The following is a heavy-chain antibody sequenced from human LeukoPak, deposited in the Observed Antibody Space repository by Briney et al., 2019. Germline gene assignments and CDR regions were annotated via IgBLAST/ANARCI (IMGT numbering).Heavy chain of an antibody. CDR3: ARARRSSIKRDYYYYMDV. V-gene: IGHV1-8*03. CDR1: GYTFTSYD. CDR2: MNPNSGNT. J-gene: IGHJ6*03. Sequence: ASVKVSCKASGYTFTSYDINWVRQATGQGLEWMGWMNPNSGNTGYAQKFQGRVTITRNTSISTAYMELSSLRSEDTAAYYCARARRSSIKRDYYYYMDVWGKGTTVTVSS. D-gene: IGHD6-13*01.